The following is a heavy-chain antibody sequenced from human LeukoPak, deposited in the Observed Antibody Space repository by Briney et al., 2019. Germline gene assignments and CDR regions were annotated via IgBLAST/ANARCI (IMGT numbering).Heavy chain of an antibody. V-gene: IGHV4-31*03. Sequence: SQTLSLTCTVSGGSISSGGYYWSWIRQHPGKGLEWIGYIYYSGSTYYNPSLKRRVTISVDTSKNQFSLTPSSATAAEPAVYYCARVLRGVIPYYFDYWGQGTLVTVSS. CDR2: IYYSGST. CDR1: GGSISSGGYY. CDR3: ARVLRGVIPYYFDY. D-gene: IGHD3-10*01. J-gene: IGHJ4*02.